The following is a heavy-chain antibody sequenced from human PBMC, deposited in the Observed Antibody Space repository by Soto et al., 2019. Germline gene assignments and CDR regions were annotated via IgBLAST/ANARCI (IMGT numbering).Heavy chain of an antibody. CDR1: GGSISSYY. Sequence: QVQLQESGPGLVKPSETLSLTCTVSGGSISSYYWSWIRQPPGKGLEWIGYIYYSGSTNYNPSLKSRVTISVDTSKNQFSLKLSSVTAADTAVYYCARVSGYDQFDYWGQGTLVTVSS. J-gene: IGHJ4*02. CDR3: ARVSGYDQFDY. D-gene: IGHD5-12*01. V-gene: IGHV4-59*01. CDR2: IYYSGST.